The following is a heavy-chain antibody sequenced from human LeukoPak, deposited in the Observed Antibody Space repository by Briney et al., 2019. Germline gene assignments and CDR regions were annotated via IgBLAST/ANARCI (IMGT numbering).Heavy chain of an antibody. CDR1: GGTFSSYA. D-gene: IGHD7-27*01. CDR3: ARAGVTNQLGQTYWYFDL. J-gene: IGHJ2*01. CDR2: IIPIFGTA. Sequence: ASVKVSCKASGGTFSSYAISWVRQAPGQGLEWMGGIIPIFGTANYAQKFQDRVTITADKSTSTAYMELSSLRSEDTAVYYCARAGVTNQLGQTYWYFDLWGRGTLVTVSS. V-gene: IGHV1-69*06.